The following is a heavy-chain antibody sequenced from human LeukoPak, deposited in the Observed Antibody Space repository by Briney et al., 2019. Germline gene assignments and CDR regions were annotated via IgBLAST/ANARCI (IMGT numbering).Heavy chain of an antibody. CDR3: ARVVWGYSYGYLFDY. D-gene: IGHD5-18*01. Sequence: SETLSLTCTVSGGSISSGDYYWSWIRQPPGKGLEWIGYIYYSGSTYYNPSLKSRVTISVDTSKNQFSLKLSSVTAADTAVYYCARVVWGYSYGYLFDYWGQGTLVTVSS. V-gene: IGHV4-30-4*01. CDR1: GGSISSGDYY. J-gene: IGHJ4*02. CDR2: IYYSGST.